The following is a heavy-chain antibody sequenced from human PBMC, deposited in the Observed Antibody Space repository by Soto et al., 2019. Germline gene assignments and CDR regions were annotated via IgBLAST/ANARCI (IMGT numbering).Heavy chain of an antibody. J-gene: IGHJ4*02. V-gene: IGHV6-1*01. Sequence: PSQTLSLTCVISGDSVSSNSAAWNWIRQSPSRGLEWLGRTYYRSKWYNDYAVSVKSRITINPDTSKNQFSLQLNSVTPEDTAVYYCARGAVYDSSGYYYGFDYWGQGTLVTVSS. CDR2: TYYRSKWYN. CDR1: GDSVSSNSAA. CDR3: ARGAVYDSSGYYYGFDY. D-gene: IGHD3-22*01.